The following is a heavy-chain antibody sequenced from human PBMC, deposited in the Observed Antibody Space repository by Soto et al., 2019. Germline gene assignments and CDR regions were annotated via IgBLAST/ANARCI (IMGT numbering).Heavy chain of an antibody. CDR2: ISANNGNT. CDR1: GYTFTSYG. CDR3: ARGRYGDY. V-gene: IGHV1-18*01. Sequence: QVHLVQSGAEVKKPGASVKVSCKASGYTFTSYGITWVRQAPGQGLEWMGWISANNGNTDYAQKLQGRVIVTRDTSTSTADMELRSLRSDDTAVYYCARGRYGDYWGQGALVTVSS. J-gene: IGHJ4*02. D-gene: IGHD1-1*01.